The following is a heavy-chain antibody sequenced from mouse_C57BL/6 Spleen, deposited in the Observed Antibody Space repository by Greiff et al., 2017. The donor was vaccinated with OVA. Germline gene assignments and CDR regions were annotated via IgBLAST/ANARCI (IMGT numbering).Heavy chain of an antibody. J-gene: IGHJ4*01. CDR1: GYAFSSSW. CDR3: AKPLRSYYAMDY. D-gene: IGHD1-1*01. CDR2: IYPGDGDT. V-gene: IGHV1-82*01. Sequence: QVQLKQSGPELVKPGASVKISCKASGYAFSSSWMNWVKQRPGKGLEWIGRIYPGDGDTNYNGKFKGKATLTADKSSSTAYMQLSSLTSEDSAVYFCAKPLRSYYAMDYWGQGTSVTVSS.